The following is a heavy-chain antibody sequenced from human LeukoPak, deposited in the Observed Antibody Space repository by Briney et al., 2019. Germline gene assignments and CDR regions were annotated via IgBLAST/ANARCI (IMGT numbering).Heavy chain of an antibody. Sequence: PGGSLRLSCAASGFTFSSYAMSWVRQAPGKGLEWVSAISGSGGSTYYADSVKGRFTISRDNSKNTLYLQMNSLRAEDTAVYYCAKDQGVYRPVGASVFDYWGQGTLVTVSS. CDR2: ISGSGGST. V-gene: IGHV3-23*01. CDR3: AKDQGVYRPVGASVFDY. CDR1: GFTFSSYA. D-gene: IGHD1-26*01. J-gene: IGHJ4*02.